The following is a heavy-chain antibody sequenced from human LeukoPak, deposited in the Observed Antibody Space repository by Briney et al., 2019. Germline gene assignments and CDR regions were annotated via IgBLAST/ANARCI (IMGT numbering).Heavy chain of an antibody. CDR1: GGSISSYY. V-gene: IGHV4-59*01. D-gene: IGHD3-10*01. CDR2: IYYSGST. Sequence: PSETLSLTCTVCGGSISSYYWSWIRQPPGKGLEWIGYIYYSGSTNYNPSLKSRVTISVDTSKNQYSLKLSSVTAADTAVYYCSKGSRTMVRGVMDVWGKGTTVTVSS. CDR3: SKGSRTMVRGVMDV. J-gene: IGHJ6*04.